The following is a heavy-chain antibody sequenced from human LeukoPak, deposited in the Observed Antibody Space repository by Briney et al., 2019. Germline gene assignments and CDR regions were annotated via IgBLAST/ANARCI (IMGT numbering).Heavy chain of an antibody. CDR3: ARGPIYLWIYYGMDV. D-gene: IGHD3-9*01. J-gene: IGHJ6*02. V-gene: IGHV3-49*04. CDR1: GFSFADHA. Sequence: GSLRLSCTASGFSFADHAMTWVRQAPGTGLEWVSFIRSEAYGQTTEYAASVKDRFTISRDNSKGIVYLQMNSLKTEDTAKYYCARGPIYLWIYYGMDVWGQGTTVIVSS. CDR2: IRSEAYGQTT.